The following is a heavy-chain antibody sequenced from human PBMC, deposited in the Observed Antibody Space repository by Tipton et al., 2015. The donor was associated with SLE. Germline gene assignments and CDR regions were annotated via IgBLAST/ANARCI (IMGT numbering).Heavy chain of an antibody. CDR1: GGSISRYY. V-gene: IGHV4-59*12. CDR3: ARDEYRYDATGYHLLGHFDF. D-gene: IGHD3-22*01. J-gene: IGHJ4*02. Sequence: TLSLTCTVSGGSISRYYWVRIRQSPGKGLEWIGDVYYSGSTNYNPSLKSRLVLSIDTSKTQFSLKLTSVTAADTAVYYCARDEYRYDATGYHLLGHFDFWGQGTLVTVSS. CDR2: VYYSGST.